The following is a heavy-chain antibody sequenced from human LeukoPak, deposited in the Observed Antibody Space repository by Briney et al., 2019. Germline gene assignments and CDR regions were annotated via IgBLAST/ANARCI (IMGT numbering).Heavy chain of an antibody. D-gene: IGHD3-16*02. CDR2: VYYSGST. CDR1: GGSINNNYYY. V-gene: IGHV4-39*01. J-gene: IGHJ3*02. Sequence: PSETLSLTCTVSGGSINNNYYYGAWIRQPPGKGLEWIVTVYYSGSTYYNPSLSSRLTISVEPFKNQFHLKLSSVTAADTAVYYCARQGRLGLIVDTFDIWGQGTMVTVSS. CDR3: ARQGRLGLIVDTFDI.